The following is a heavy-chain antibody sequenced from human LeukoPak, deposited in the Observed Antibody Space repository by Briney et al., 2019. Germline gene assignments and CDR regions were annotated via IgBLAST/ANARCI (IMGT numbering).Heavy chain of an antibody. V-gene: IGHV6-1*01. CDR3: ARASLGSSWPSFDY. Sequence: SQTLSLTCAISGDSVSSNSATWNWIRQSPSRGLEWLGWTYYRSKWYNDYAVSVSSRITINPDTSKNQFSLQLNPVTPEDTAVYFCARASLGSSWPSFDYWGQGTLVTVSS. CDR1: GDSVSSNSAT. CDR2: TYYRSKWYN. D-gene: IGHD6-13*01. J-gene: IGHJ4*02.